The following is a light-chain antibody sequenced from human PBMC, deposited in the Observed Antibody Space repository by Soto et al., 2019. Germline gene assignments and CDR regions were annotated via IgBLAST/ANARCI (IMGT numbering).Light chain of an antibody. CDR3: AAWDDSLSGVV. Sequence: QSVLTQPPSASGTPGQRVTISCSGGGSNIGSNFVYWYQQLPGTAPQLLIYRNNQRPSGVPDRFSGSKSGTSGSLAISGLRSEDEADYYCAAWDDSLSGVVFGGGTQLTVL. CDR1: GSNIGSNF. V-gene: IGLV1-47*01. CDR2: RNN. J-gene: IGLJ2*01.